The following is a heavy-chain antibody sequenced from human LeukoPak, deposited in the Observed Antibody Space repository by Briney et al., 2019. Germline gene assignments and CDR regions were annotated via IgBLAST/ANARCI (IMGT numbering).Heavy chain of an antibody. D-gene: IGHD3-22*01. V-gene: IGHV3-23*01. CDR2: ISGSGSHT. CDR1: GFSFSGYA. J-gene: IGHJ4*02. Sequence: GGSLRLSCAASGFSFSGYAMSWVRQAPGKGLEWVSSISGSGSHTYHADSVKGRFTISRDNSKNTLYLQMNSLRAEDTAVYYCVKDISGYYRPFDYWGQGTLVTVSS. CDR3: VKDISGYYRPFDY.